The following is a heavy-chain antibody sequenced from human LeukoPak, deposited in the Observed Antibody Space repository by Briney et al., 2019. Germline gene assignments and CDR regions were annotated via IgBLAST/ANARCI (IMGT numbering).Heavy chain of an antibody. Sequence: ASVKVSCKASGYTFTGYYMHWVRQAPGQGLEWMGWINPNSGGTNYAQKFQGRVTMTRDTSISTAYMELSRLRSDDTAVYYCARGGTIFGVVIEGAFDIWGQGTMVTVSS. D-gene: IGHD3-3*01. V-gene: IGHV1-2*02. CDR2: INPNSGGT. J-gene: IGHJ3*02. CDR1: GYTFTGYY. CDR3: ARGGTIFGVVIEGAFDI.